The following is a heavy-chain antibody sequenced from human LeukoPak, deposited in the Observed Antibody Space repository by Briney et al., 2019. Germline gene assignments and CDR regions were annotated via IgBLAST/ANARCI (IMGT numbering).Heavy chain of an antibody. D-gene: IGHD4-23*01. CDR1: GFTFSSYS. Sequence: PGGSLRLSCAASGFTFSSYSMDWVRQAPGKGLEWVSSISSSSNNIYYADSVKGRFTISRDNGKNSLYLLMNSLRAEDTAVYYCVYGGGYFXXWGQXXLAT. J-gene: IGHJ1*01. V-gene: IGHV3-21*01. CDR3: VYGGGYFXX. CDR2: ISSSSNNI.